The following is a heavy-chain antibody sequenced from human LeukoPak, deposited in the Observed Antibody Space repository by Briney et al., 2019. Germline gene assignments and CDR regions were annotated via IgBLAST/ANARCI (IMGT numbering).Heavy chain of an antibody. D-gene: IGHD1-26*01. V-gene: IGHV4-4*07. CDR3: ARENSGSYREFDY. CDR2: IYPSGNT. CDR1: GGSISSYY. J-gene: IGHJ4*02. Sequence: SETLSLTCTVSGGSISSYYWTWIRQPAGKGLEWIGRIYPSGNTNYNPSLKSRVTMSVDTSKNQFSLKLSSVTAADTAVYYCARENSGSYREFDYWGRGTLVTVSS.